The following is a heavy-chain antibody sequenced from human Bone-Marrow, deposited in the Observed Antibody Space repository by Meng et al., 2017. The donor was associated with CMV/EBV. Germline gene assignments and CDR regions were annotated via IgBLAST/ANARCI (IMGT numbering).Heavy chain of an antibody. CDR2: IYYSGST. J-gene: IGHJ6*01. Sequence: SETLSLTCTVSGGSISSYYWSWIRQPPGKGLEWIGYIYYSGSTNYNPSLKSRVTISVDTSKNQFSLKLSSVTAADTAVYYCARDLAVAGTDGMDVWGQGPTVTCSS. D-gene: IGHD6-19*01. V-gene: IGHV4-59*01. CDR1: GGSISSYY. CDR3: ARDLAVAGTDGMDV.